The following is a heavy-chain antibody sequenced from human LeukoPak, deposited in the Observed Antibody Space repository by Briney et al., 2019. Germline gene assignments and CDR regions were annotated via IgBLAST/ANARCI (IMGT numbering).Heavy chain of an antibody. CDR1: GGTFSSYA. V-gene: IGHV1-69*13. Sequence: ASVKVSCKASGGTFSSYAISWVRQAPGQGLEWMGGIIPIFGTASYAQKFQGRVTITADESTSTAYMELSSLRSEDTAVYYCARIVMVRGIARWFDPWGQGTLVTVSP. CDR2: IIPIFGTA. D-gene: IGHD3-10*01. J-gene: IGHJ5*02. CDR3: ARIVMVRGIARWFDP.